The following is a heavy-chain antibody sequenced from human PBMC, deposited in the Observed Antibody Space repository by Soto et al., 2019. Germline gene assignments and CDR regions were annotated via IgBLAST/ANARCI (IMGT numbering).Heavy chain of an antibody. D-gene: IGHD3-22*01. V-gene: IGHV6-1*01. Sequence: QVQLQQSGPGLVKTSQTLSLTCAISGDSVSSSDAAWEWIRQSPTRGLEWLGRTYYRSKWYNEYTVSLRSRIIINADASRNQFSLHLSSVTHENTAVYYCARMSDSTFDFWGPGILVTVSS. CDR3: ARMSDSTFDF. J-gene: IGHJ4*02. CDR1: GDSVSSSDAA. CDR2: TYYRSKWYN.